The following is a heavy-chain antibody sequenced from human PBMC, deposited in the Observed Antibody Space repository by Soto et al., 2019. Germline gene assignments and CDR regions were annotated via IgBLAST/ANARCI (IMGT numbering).Heavy chain of an antibody. D-gene: IGHD2-15*01. J-gene: IGHJ3*01. Sequence: GESLKISCKGPGYSFTSYWIGWVRQMPGKGLEGMGIIYPGDSDTRNSPSFQGQVPLSADKSISTAYLQWSSLKASDTAMYYCVRLGVGGGCSGGFCFDDAFDVWGQGTMVTVSS. CDR3: VRLGVGGGCSGGFCFDDAFDV. V-gene: IGHV5-51*01. CDR1: GYSFTSYW. CDR2: IYPGDSDT.